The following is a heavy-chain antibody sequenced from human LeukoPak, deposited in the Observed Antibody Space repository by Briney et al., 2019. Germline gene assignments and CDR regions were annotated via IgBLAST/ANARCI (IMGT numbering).Heavy chain of an antibody. Sequence: GGSLRLSCAASGFTFSSYGMHWVRQAPGKGLEWVAVISYDGSNKYYADSVKGRFTISRDNSKNTLYLQMNSLRAEDTAVYYCAKDLGAHYYGSGSYYIGPDYWGQGTLVTVSS. D-gene: IGHD3-10*01. V-gene: IGHV3-30*18. CDR3: AKDLGAHYYGSGSYYIGPDY. CDR1: GFTFSSYG. J-gene: IGHJ4*02. CDR2: ISYDGSNK.